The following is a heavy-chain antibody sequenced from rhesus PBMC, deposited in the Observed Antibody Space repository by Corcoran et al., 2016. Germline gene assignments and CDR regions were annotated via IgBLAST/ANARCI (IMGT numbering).Heavy chain of an antibody. J-gene: IGHJ4*01. Sequence: QVTLKESGPALVKPTQTLTLTCTFSGFSITTRGMGVVWIRQPPWKALEWLELIYWDDDKYYSTSLKSRLTISKDTSKNQVVLTMTNMDPVDTATYYCASHRTGVITLFDYWGQGVLVTVSS. V-gene: IGHV2-174*01. CDR2: IYWDDDK. CDR3: ASHRTGVITLFDY. D-gene: IGHD3-22*01. CDR1: GFSITTRGMG.